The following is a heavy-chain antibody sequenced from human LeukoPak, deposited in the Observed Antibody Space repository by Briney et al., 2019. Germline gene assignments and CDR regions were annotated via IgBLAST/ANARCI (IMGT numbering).Heavy chain of an antibody. CDR3: AKGDHYDFWSGYSWFDP. CDR1: GFTFSSYA. J-gene: IGHJ5*02. CDR2: ISGSGGST. Sequence: PGGSLRLSCAASGFTFSSYAMSWVRQAPGKGLGWVSAISGSGGSTYYADSVKGRFTISRDNSKNTLYLQMNSLRAEDTAVYYCAKGDHYDFWSGYSWFDPWGQGTLVTVSS. D-gene: IGHD3-3*01. V-gene: IGHV3-23*01.